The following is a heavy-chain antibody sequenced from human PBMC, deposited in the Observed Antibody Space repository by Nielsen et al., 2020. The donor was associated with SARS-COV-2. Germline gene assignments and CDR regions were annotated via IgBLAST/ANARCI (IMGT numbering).Heavy chain of an antibody. D-gene: IGHD4-17*01. CDR1: GYTFSDYY. CDR3: ARVNDYGDLY. J-gene: IGHJ4*02. CDR2: ISVYNGNT. Sequence: ASVKVSCKTSGYTFSDYYIQWVRQAPGQGLEWMGWISVYNGNTNYAQKLQGRVTMTTDTSTSTAYMELRSLRSDDTAVYYCARVNDYGDLYWGQGTLVTVSS. V-gene: IGHV1-18*01.